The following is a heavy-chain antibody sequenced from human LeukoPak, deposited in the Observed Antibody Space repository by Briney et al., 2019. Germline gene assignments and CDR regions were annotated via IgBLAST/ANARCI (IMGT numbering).Heavy chain of an antibody. V-gene: IGHV4-59*01. J-gene: IGHJ3*02. CDR1: GGSISSYY. Sequence: SETLSLTCTVSGGSISSYYWSWIRQPPGKGLEWIGYIYYSGSTNYNPSLKSRVTISVDTSKNQFSLKLSSVTAADTAVYYCARGSKGFTHAFDIWGQGTMVTVSS. CDR3: ARGSKGFTHAFDI. CDR2: IYYSGST.